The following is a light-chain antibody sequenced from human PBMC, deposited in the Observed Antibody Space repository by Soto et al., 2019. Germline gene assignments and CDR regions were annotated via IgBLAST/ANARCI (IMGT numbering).Light chain of an antibody. CDR2: GAS. Sequence: EIVRTQTPATLSVSPGERATLSCRASQSVSSNLAWYQQKPGQAPRLLIYGASTRATGIPDRFSGSGSGTEFTLTIRRLEPEDFAVYYCQQRNIWPPVTFGQGTRLEIK. V-gene: IGKV3-15*01. J-gene: IGKJ5*01. CDR1: QSVSSN. CDR3: QQRNIWPPVT.